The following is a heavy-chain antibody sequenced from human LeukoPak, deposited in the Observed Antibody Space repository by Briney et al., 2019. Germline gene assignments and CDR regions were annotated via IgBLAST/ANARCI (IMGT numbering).Heavy chain of an antibody. Sequence: GGSLRLSCAASGFTFSGYWMHWVRQAPGKGLVSVQRINSDGSGTRYADSVKGRFTISRDNAKNTLYLQMNSLRAEDTAVYYCARGRGNYYANWFDPWGQGTLVTVSS. J-gene: IGHJ5*02. V-gene: IGHV3-74*01. CDR1: GFTFSGYW. D-gene: IGHD1-26*01. CDR2: INSDGSGT. CDR3: ARGRGNYYANWFDP.